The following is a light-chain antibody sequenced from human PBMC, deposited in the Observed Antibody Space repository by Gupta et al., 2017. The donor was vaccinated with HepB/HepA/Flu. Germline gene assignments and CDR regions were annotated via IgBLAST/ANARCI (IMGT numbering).Light chain of an antibody. Sequence: QSVLTQPPSASGTPRQRVTIACSGSSSHIVINAVNWYQHLPATDPPLLIVCNNQRPSGVPHRLSCDTSCAYAYPVTSGRQYEDEAEEYYSQWADSINDPSVFGGGTKFTV. CDR1: SSHIVINA. CDR2: CNN. J-gene: IGLJ3*02. CDR3: SQWADSINDPSV. V-gene: IGLV1-44*01.